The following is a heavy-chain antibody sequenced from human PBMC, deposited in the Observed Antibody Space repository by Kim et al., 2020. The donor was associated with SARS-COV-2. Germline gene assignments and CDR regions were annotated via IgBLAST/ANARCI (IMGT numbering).Heavy chain of an antibody. Sequence: GGSLRLSCAASGFTFSSYGMHWVRQAPGKGLEWVAVISYDGSNKYYADSVKGRFTISRDNSKNTLYLQMNSLRAEDTAVYYCAKSLYYYDSSGYYLYTGFDYWGQGTLVTVSS. CDR2: ISYDGSNK. CDR1: GFTFSSYG. D-gene: IGHD3-22*01. CDR3: AKSLYYYDSSGYYLYTGFDY. J-gene: IGHJ4*02. V-gene: IGHV3-30*18.